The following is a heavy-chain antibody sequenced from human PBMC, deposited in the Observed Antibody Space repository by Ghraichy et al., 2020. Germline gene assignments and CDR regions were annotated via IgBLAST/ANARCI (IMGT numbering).Heavy chain of an antibody. Sequence: GGSRRLSCAASGFTFGHYNMNWVRQAPGKGPEWLSFISSTSSTINYADSVKGRFTISRDNAKNSLHLQLDGLRGEDTAVYYCARSSASYFGGQLMDYWGQGTLVTVSS. V-gene: IGHV3-48*01. D-gene: IGHD4-23*01. CDR2: ISSTSSTI. J-gene: IGHJ4*02. CDR3: ARSSASYFGGQLMDY. CDR1: GFTFGHYN.